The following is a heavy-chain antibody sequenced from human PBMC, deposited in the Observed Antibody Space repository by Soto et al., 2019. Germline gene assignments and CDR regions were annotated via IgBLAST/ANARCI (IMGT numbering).Heavy chain of an antibody. J-gene: IGHJ6*02. V-gene: IGHV1-8*01. D-gene: IGHD6-19*01. Sequence: SVKGSCKASGYTFTSYDINWVRQATGQGLEWMGWMNPNSGNTGYAQKFQGRVTMTRNTSMSTAYMELSSLRSEDTAVYYCARGEQWLAPGTGVDVWGQGTTVTVSS. CDR3: ARGEQWLAPGTGVDV. CDR2: MNPNSGNT. CDR1: GYTFTSYD.